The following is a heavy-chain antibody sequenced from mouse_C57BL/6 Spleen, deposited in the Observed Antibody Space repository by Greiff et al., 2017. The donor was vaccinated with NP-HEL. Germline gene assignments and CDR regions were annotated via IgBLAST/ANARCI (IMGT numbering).Heavy chain of an antibody. CDR3: ARSNYYGSSYWYFDV. Sequence: VQLQESGAELVKPGASVKISCKASGYAFSSYWMNWVKQRPGKGLEWIGQIYPGDGDTNYNGKLKGKATLTADKSSSTAYMQLSSLTSEDSAVYFCARSNYYGSSYWYFDVWGTGTTVTVSS. J-gene: IGHJ1*03. V-gene: IGHV1-80*01. CDR2: IYPGDGDT. CDR1: GYAFSSYW. D-gene: IGHD1-1*01.